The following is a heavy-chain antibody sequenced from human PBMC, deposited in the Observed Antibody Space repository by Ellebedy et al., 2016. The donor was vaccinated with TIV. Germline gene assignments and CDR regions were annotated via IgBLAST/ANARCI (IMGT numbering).Heavy chain of an antibody. J-gene: IGHJ4*02. D-gene: IGHD1-26*01. Sequence: PGGSLRLSCAGSGFIFTNAWMSWVRQAPGKGLEWVGRLKSNTDGGATDYSAPVKVRFTISRDDSKYTMFLQMNSLKTEDTAVYYCNTGGGTVGATRKRGRFDYWGRGTLVTVSS. CDR2: LKSNTDGGAT. CDR3: NTGGGTVGATRKRGRFDY. CDR1: GFIFTNAW. V-gene: IGHV3-15*01.